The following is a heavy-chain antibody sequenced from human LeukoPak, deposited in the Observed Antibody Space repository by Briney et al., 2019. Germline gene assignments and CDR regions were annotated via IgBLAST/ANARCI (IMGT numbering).Heavy chain of an antibody. D-gene: IGHD1-26*01. CDR1: GSPFTGDY. CDR3: GREPSESFIDY. CDR2: LNPNSGRT. J-gene: IGHJ4*02. Sequence: VKFSSKASGSPFTGDYMHWVRPAPGQGLGWMGWLNPNSGRTNYAQKLQGRVTMNPDTSTSTAYMELRSLRSDDTALYYCGREPSESFIDYWGQGSLVSVSS. V-gene: IGHV1-2*02.